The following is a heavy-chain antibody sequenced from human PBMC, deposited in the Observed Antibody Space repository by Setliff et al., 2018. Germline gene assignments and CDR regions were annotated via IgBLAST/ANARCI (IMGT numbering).Heavy chain of an antibody. J-gene: IGHJ5*02. Sequence: PSETLSLTCTVSGGSISSSSYYWGWVRQPPGKGLEWIGSIYYSGSTYYNPSLKSRVTISIDTSRDQFSLKLISMIAADTAVYYCARGAVAGRGWFDPWGQGTQVTVSS. CDR3: ARGAVAGRGWFDP. CDR2: IYYSGST. CDR1: GGSISSSSYY. V-gene: IGHV4-39*07. D-gene: IGHD6-19*01.